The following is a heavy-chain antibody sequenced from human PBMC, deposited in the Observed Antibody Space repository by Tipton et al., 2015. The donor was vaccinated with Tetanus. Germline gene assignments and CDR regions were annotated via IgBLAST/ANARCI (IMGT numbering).Heavy chain of an antibody. CDR2: IYSYNGNT. CDR3: ARSADNWFDP. Sequence: LRLSCTVSGGSVSNGSYYWDWIRQPPGKGLEWIGNIYSYNGNTLQNPSLQSRVTTSLDKSKNQFSLKLRSVTAADTAVYYCARSADNWFDPWGQGTLVTVSS. J-gene: IGHJ5*02. CDR1: GGSVSNGSYY. V-gene: IGHV4-39*01.